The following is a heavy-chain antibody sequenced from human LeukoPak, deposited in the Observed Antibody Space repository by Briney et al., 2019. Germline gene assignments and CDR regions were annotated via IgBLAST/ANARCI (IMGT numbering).Heavy chain of an antibody. J-gene: IGHJ4*02. D-gene: IGHD3-10*01. Sequence: SQTLSLTCTVSGGSISSGSYYWSWIRQPAGKGLEWIGRIYTSGSTNYNPSLKSRVTISVDTSKNQFSLKLSSVTAADTAVYYCARVLPSGSYYLDYWGQGALVTVSS. CDR2: IYTSGST. CDR1: GGSISSGSYY. CDR3: ARVLPSGSYYLDY. V-gene: IGHV4-61*02.